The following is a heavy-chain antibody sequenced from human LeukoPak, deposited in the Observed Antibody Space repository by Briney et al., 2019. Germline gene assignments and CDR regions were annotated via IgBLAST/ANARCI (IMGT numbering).Heavy chain of an antibody. D-gene: IGHD3-16*01. Sequence: GGSLRPSCAASGFTFSSYSMTWVRQAPGKGLEWVSSISSSSSYIYYADSVKGRFTISRDNAKNSLYLQMNSLRAEDTAVYYCARDLIIWGASLLGAFDIWGQGTMVTVSS. CDR3: ARDLIIWGASLLGAFDI. CDR2: ISSSSSYI. CDR1: GFTFSSYS. V-gene: IGHV3-21*01. J-gene: IGHJ3*02.